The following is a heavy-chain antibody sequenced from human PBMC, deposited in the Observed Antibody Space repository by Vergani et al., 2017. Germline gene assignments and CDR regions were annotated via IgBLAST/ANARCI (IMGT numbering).Heavy chain of an antibody. Sequence: QVQLVQSGAEVKKPGASVKVSCKASGYTFTGYYMHWVRQAPGQGLEWMGWINPNSGGTNYAQKFQGRVTMTRDTSISTAYMELSRLRSDDTAVYYCARGRGGSSWGRDAFDIWGQGTMVTVSS. J-gene: IGHJ3*02. D-gene: IGHD6-13*01. CDR2: INPNSGGT. CDR3: ARGRGGSSWGRDAFDI. CDR1: GYTFTGYY. V-gene: IGHV1-2*02.